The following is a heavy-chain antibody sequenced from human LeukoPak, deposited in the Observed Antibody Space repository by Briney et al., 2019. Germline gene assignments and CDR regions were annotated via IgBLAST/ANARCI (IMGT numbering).Heavy chain of an antibody. V-gene: IGHV7-4-1*02. CDR1: GYSFTSHY. Sequence: ASVKVSCKASGYSFTSHYMHWVRQAPGQGLEWMGWINTNTGNPTYAQGFTGRFVFSLDTSVSTAYLQISSLKAEDTAVYYCARGAPLWFGELLAEIGNNWFDPWGQGTLVTVSS. D-gene: IGHD3-10*01. CDR2: INTNTGNP. CDR3: ARGAPLWFGELLAEIGNNWFDP. J-gene: IGHJ5*02.